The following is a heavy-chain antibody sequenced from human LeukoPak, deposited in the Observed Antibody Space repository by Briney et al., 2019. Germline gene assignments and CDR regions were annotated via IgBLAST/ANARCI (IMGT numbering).Heavy chain of an antibody. CDR1: GGSITSGTYY. J-gene: IGHJ5*02. V-gene: IGHV4-31*03. D-gene: IGHD2-2*01. Sequence: SQTLSLTCTVSGGSITSGTYYWGWIRQRPGKGLEWIGYTHYSGSTYNNPSLKSRVTISVDTSKNQLSLKLRSVTAADTAVYYCARDGCSGTGCYGNWFDPWGQGTLVTVSS. CDR2: THYSGST. CDR3: ARDGCSGTGCYGNWFDP.